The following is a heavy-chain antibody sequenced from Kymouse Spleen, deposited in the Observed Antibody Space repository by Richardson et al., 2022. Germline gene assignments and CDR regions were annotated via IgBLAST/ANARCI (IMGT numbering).Heavy chain of an antibody. CDR3: TTDHTVTTPFDY. CDR2: IKSKTDGGTT. CDR1: GFTFSNAW. D-gene: IGHD4-17*01. V-gene: IGHV3-15*01. J-gene: IGHJ4*02. Sequence: EVQLVESGGGLVKPGGSLRLSCAASGFTFSNAWMSWVRQAPGKGLEWVGRIKSKTDGGTTDYAAPVKGRFTISRDDSKNTLYLQMNSLKTEDTAVYYCTTDHTVTTPFDYWGQGTLVTVSS.